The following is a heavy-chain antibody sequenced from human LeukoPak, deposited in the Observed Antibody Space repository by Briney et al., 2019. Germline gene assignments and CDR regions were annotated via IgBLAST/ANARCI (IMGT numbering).Heavy chain of an antibody. CDR1: GGSISSSNW. V-gene: IGHV4-4*02. D-gene: IGHD6-19*01. J-gene: IGHJ4*02. CDR3: ARGRKGIAVAGKGRYYFDY. CDR2: INHSGST. Sequence: SGTLSLTCAVSGGSISSSNWWSWVRQPPGKGLEWIGEINHSGSTNYNPSLKSRVTISVDTSKNQFSLKLSSVTAADTAVYYCARGRKGIAVAGKGRYYFDYWGQGTLVTVSS.